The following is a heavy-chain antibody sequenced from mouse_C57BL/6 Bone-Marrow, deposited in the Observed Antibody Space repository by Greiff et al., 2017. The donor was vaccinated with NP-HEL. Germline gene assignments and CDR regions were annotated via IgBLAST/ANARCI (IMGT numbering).Heavy chain of an antibody. CDR1: GYTFTDYY. D-gene: IGHD1-1*01. J-gene: IGHJ4*01. CDR2: IFPGSGST. V-gene: IGHV1-75*01. Sequence: QVQLKQSGPELVKPGASVKISCKASGYTFTDYYINWVKQRPGQGLEWIGWIFPGSGSTYYNEKFKGKATLTVDKSSSTAYMLLSSLTSEDSAVYFCAREGPYYYGSSYAAMDYWGQGTSVTVSS. CDR3: AREGPYYYGSSYAAMDY.